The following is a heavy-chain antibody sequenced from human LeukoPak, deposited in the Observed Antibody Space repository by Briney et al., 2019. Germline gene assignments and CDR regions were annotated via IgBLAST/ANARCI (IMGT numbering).Heavy chain of an antibody. CDR3: AKATNDATSPFDY. CDR1: GFTFSSYA. Sequence: GGSLRLSCAASGFTFSSYAMSWVRQAPGKGLEWVSAISGSGGSTYYADSVKGRFTISRDNSKNTLYLQMNSLRAEGTAVYYCAKATNDATSPFDYWGQGTLVTVSS. D-gene: IGHD1-1*01. J-gene: IGHJ4*02. V-gene: IGHV3-23*01. CDR2: ISGSGGST.